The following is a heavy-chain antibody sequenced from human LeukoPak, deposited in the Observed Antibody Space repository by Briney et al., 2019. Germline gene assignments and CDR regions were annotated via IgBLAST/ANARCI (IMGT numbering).Heavy chain of an antibody. CDR3: AGALPQRYCSGGSCYPDY. CDR1: GYTFTGYY. CDR2: INPNSGGT. Sequence: ASVKVSCKASGYTFTGYYMHWVRQAPGQGLEWMGWINPNSGGTNYAQKFQGRVTMTRDTSISTAYMELSRLRSDDTAVYYCAGALPQRYCSGGSCYPDYWGQGTLVTVSS. J-gene: IGHJ4*02. D-gene: IGHD2-15*01. V-gene: IGHV1-2*02.